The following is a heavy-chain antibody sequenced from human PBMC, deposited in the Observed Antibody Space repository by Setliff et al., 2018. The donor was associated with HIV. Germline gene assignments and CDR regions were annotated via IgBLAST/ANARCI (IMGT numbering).Heavy chain of an antibody. J-gene: IGHJ5*02. CDR3: ARAPYVSWSFGWFDP. CDR1: GGSISSSSYY. CDR2: IHYTGTT. Sequence: SETLSLTCTVSGGSISSSSYYWNWFRQYPGKGLEWIGYIHYTGTTNQNPSLRSLITISLDTSKNQLSLKLTSVTAADTAVYYCARAPYVSWSFGWFDPWGQGTLVTVSS. V-gene: IGHV4-31*01. D-gene: IGHD3-10*01.